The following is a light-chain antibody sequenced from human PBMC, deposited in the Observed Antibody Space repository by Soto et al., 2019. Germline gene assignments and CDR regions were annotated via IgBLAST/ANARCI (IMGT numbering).Light chain of an antibody. Sequence: QSVLTRPASVSGSPGQSITSSCTGTSSDIGGYDYVSWYQQHPGKAPKLMIYEVSHRPSGVSNRFSGSKSDNTASLTISGLQAEDESEYYCSSYTTSDTLVFGSGTKVTVL. CDR3: SSYTTSDTLV. J-gene: IGLJ1*01. CDR2: EVS. CDR1: SSDIGGYDY. V-gene: IGLV2-14*01.